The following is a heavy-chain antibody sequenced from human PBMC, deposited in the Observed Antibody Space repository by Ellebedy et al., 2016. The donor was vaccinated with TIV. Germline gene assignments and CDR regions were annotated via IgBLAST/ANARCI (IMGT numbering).Heavy chain of an antibody. CDR2: ISGSGGST. D-gene: IGHD3-22*01. CDR1: GFTFSSYA. Sequence: GESLKISCAASGFTFSSYAMSWVRQAPGKGLEWVSAISGSGGSTYYADSVKGRFTISRDNSKNTLYLQMNSLRAEDTAVYYCATRTPYDSSGYYDYYYYGMDVWGQGTTVTVSS. J-gene: IGHJ6*02. CDR3: ATRTPYDSSGYYDYYYYGMDV. V-gene: IGHV3-23*01.